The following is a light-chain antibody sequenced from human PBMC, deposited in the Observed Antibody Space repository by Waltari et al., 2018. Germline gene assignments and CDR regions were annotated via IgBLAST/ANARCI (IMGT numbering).Light chain of an antibody. Sequence: DILMTQSPLSLPVPPGEPASISCSSSQSLLHSNGYNYLDWYLQKPGQSPQVLIYLGSNRASGVPDRFSGSGSGTDFTLNISRVEAEDVGVYYCMQILQPARTFGQGTRLEIK. J-gene: IGKJ2*01. CDR2: LGS. CDR3: MQILQPART. V-gene: IGKV2-28*01. CDR1: QSLLHSNGYNY.